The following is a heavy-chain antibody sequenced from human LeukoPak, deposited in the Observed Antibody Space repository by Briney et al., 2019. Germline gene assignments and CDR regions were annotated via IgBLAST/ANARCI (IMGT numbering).Heavy chain of an antibody. CDR3: AREAGSGSYYNPLY. D-gene: IGHD3-10*01. CDR1: GFTFSSYS. Sequence: PGGSLRLSCAASGFTFSSYSMNWVRQAPGKGLEWVSSISSSSSYIYYADSVKGRFTISRDNAKNSLYLQMNSLRAEDTAVYYCAREAGSGSYYNPLYWGQGTLVTVSS. CDR2: ISSSSSYI. V-gene: IGHV3-21*01. J-gene: IGHJ4*02.